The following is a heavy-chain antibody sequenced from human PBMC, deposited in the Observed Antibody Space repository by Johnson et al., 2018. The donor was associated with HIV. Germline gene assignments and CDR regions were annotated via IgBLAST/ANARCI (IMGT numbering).Heavy chain of an antibody. CDR2: ISWNSGSI. CDR3: ARSNWGGYAFDI. CDR1: GFTFDDYA. D-gene: IGHD7-27*01. J-gene: IGHJ3*02. Sequence: EVQLVESGGGLVQPGRSLRLSCAASGFTFDDYAMHWVRQAPGKGLEWVSGISWNSGSIGYADSVKGRFTISRDNAKNSLYLQMNSLRAEDTALYYCARSNWGGYAFDIWGQGTMVTVSS. V-gene: IGHV3-9*01.